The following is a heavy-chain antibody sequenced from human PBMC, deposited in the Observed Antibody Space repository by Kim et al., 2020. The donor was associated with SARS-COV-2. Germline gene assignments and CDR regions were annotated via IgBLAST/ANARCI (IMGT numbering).Heavy chain of an antibody. D-gene: IGHD6-13*01. V-gene: IGHV1-2*02. CDR2: INPNSGGT. CDR1: GYTFTGYY. Sequence: ASVKVSCKASGYTFTGYYMHWVRQAPGQGLEWMGWINPNSGGTNYAQKFQGRVTMTRDTSISTAYMELSRLRSDDTAVYYCATRPGAAGTLYYYYYMHVWGKGTTVTVSS. CDR3: ATRPGAAGTLYYYYYMHV. J-gene: IGHJ6*03.